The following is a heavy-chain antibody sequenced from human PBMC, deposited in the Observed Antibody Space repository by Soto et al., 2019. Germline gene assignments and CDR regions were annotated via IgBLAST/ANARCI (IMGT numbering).Heavy chain of an antibody. CDR1: GGSISSGDYY. CDR2: IYYSGST. CDR3: ARGGYNDTFCYYYYGIDV. J-gene: IGHJ6*02. D-gene: IGHD6-25*01. Sequence: SETLSLTCTVSGGSISSGDYYWSWIRQPPGKGLEWIGYIYYSGSTCYNPSLKSRVTISVDTSKNQFSLKLSSVTAADTAVYYCARGGYNDTFCYYYYGIDVWGQGTTVTVPS. V-gene: IGHV4-30-4*01.